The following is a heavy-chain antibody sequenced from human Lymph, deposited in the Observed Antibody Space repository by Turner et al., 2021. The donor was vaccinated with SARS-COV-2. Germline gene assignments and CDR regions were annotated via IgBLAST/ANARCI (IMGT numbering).Heavy chain of an antibody. D-gene: IGHD3-3*01. CDR3: ARDLMEVGGMDV. CDR2: IYSGGST. V-gene: IGHV3-53*01. CDR1: GFTVSYNN. J-gene: IGHJ6*02. Sequence: ASGFTVSYNNMTGVRQAPRKGLEGVSVIYSGGSTYYADSVKGRFTISRDSSKNTLYLQMNSLRAEDTAVYYCARDLMEVGGMDVWGQGTTVTVSS.